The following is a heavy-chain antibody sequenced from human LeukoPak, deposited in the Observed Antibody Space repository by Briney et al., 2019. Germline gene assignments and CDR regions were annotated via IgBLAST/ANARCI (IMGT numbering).Heavy chain of an antibody. CDR2: IKEDGSDK. V-gene: IGHV3-7*01. CDR3: ARDAGNGYDRFDY. Sequence: GGSLRLSCAASGFIFSSYWMAWVRQAPGEGLEWVAKIKEDGSDKNYVDSVKGRFTISRDNAKNSLYLQMNSLRADDTAVYYCARDAGNGYDRFDYWGEGAKVAVSS. J-gene: IGHJ4*02. CDR1: GFIFSSYW. D-gene: IGHD6-25*01.